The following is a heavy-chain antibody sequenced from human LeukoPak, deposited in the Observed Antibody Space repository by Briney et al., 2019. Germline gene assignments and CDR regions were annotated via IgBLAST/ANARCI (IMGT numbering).Heavy chain of an antibody. J-gene: IGHJ4*02. D-gene: IGHD4-17*01. CDR2: ISSSSSYI. V-gene: IGHV3-21*01. Sequence: GGSLRLSCAASGFTFSSYGMNWVRQAPGKGLEWVSSISSSSSYIYYADSVKGRFTISRDNAKNSLYLQMNSLRAEDTAVYYCARELLGYGDRDGYWGQGTLVTVSS. CDR1: GFTFSSYG. CDR3: ARELLGYGDRDGY.